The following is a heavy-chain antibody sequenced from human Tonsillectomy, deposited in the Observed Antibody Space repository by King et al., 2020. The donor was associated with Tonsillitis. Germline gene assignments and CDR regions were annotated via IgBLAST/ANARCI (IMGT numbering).Heavy chain of an antibody. D-gene: IGHD6-6*01. CDR3: VRRGDSSPSGGYFDY. Sequence: QLQESGPGLVKPSETLSLTCTVSGGSIRSYYWSWIRQPPGKGLEWIGYIYYSGSTNYNPSLKSRVTISVDTSKNQFSLKLRSVTAADTAVYYCVRRGDSSPSGGYFDYWGQRTLVTVSS. CDR1: GGSIRSYY. CDR2: IYYSGST. J-gene: IGHJ4*02. V-gene: IGHV4-59*01.